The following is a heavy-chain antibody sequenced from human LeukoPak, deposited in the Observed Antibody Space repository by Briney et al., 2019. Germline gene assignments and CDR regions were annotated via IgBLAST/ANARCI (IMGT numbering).Heavy chain of an antibody. V-gene: IGHV3-30-3*01. CDR1: GFTFSSYA. CDR2: ISYDGSNK. CDR3: ARGTTIFGPFDY. Sequence: GGSLRLSCAASGFTFSSYAMHWVRQAPGKGLEWVAVISYDGSNKYYADSVKGRFTISRDNSKNTLYLQMNSLRAEDTAVYYCARGTTIFGPFDYWGQGTLVTVSS. D-gene: IGHD3-3*01. J-gene: IGHJ4*02.